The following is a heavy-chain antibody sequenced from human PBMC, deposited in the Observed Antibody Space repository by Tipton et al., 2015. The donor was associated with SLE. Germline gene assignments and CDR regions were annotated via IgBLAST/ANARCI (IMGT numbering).Heavy chain of an antibody. D-gene: IGHD5-12*01. CDR1: GGSMRSFF. J-gene: IGHJ5*02. CDR2: IDNSGST. CDR3: ANDYGGSRGYDNCFDP. V-gene: IGHV4-59*01. Sequence: TLSLTCAVSGGSMRSFFWSWIRQAPGQGLEWIGYIDNSGSTTYNPSLKSRVTMSLDTSKFQFSLKMKSVTAADTAVYYCANDYGGSRGYDNCFDPWGQGILVTVSS.